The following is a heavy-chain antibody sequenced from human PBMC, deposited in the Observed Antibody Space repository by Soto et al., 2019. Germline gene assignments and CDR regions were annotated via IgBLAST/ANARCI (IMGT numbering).Heavy chain of an antibody. V-gene: IGHV3-23*01. CDR1: GFTFGSRA. Sequence: EVQLLVSGGDLVQPGGSLRLSCVASGFTFGSRAMSWVRQAPGEGLEWVSTITDNGGDSKSADSVRGRFAISRDNSKNILYLQMNSLRAEDSAIYYCVRGSEDSYPGSRIFDFWGRGTLVSVSS. D-gene: IGHD3-10*01. CDR2: ITDNGGDS. J-gene: IGHJ4*02. CDR3: VRGSEDSYPGSRIFDF.